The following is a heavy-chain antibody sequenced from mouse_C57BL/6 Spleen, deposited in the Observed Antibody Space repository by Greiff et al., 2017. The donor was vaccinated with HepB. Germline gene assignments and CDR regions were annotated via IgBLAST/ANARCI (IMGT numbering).Heavy chain of an antibody. Sequence: VQLQESGPGLVAPSQSLSITCTVSGFSLTSYAISWVRQPPGKGLEWLGGIWTGGGTNYNSALKSRLSISKDNSKSQVFLKMNSLQTDDTARYYCASTAQATKFPFAYWGQGTLVTVSA. V-gene: IGHV2-9-1*01. CDR2: IWTGGGT. J-gene: IGHJ3*01. CDR3: ASTAQATKFPFAY. CDR1: GFSLTSYA. D-gene: IGHD3-2*02.